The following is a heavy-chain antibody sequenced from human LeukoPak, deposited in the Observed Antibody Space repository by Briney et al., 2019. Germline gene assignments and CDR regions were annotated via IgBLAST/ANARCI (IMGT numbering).Heavy chain of an antibody. J-gene: IGHJ4*02. CDR3: AREGAGSRTLFDY. Sequence: GGSLRLSCAASGFTFSSYWMSWVRQAPGKGLEWVANIKQDGSEKYYVDSVKGRFTISRDSAKNSLYLQMNSLRAEDTAVYYCAREGAGSRTLFDYWGQGTLVTVSS. CDR1: GFTFSSYW. V-gene: IGHV3-7*01. D-gene: IGHD1-14*01. CDR2: IKQDGSEK.